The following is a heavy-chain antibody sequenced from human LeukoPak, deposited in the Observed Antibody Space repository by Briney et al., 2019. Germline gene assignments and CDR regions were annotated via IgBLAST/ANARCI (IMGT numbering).Heavy chain of an antibody. CDR1: GFTFSNFC. J-gene: IGHJ4*02. CDR3: TSTLGY. Sequence: PGGSLRLSCAASGFTFSNFCMTWVRQAPGKGLEWVGRIKRKSDGGTTEYAAPVKGRFTISRDDSKNTLYLQMNSLKTEDSAVYYCTSTLGYWGQGTLVTVSS. V-gene: IGHV3-15*01. D-gene: IGHD3-16*01. CDR2: IKRKSDGGTT.